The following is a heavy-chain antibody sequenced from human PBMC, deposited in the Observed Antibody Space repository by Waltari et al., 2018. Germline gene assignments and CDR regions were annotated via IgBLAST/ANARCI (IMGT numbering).Heavy chain of an antibody. J-gene: IGHJ3*02. CDR2: IYYSGVT. CDR3: ARQTWIQLWLYAFDI. Sequence: QLQLQESGPGLVKPSETLSLTCTVSGGSISSSSYYWGWIRQPPGKGLEWIGSIYYSGVTYYNPSLKSRVTISVDTSKNQFSLNLSSVTAADTAVYYCARQTWIQLWLYAFDIWGQGTMVTVSS. CDR1: GGSISSSSYY. V-gene: IGHV4-39*01. D-gene: IGHD5-18*01.